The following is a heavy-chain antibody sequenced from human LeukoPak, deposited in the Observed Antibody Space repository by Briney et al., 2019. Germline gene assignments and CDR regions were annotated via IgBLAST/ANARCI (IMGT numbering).Heavy chain of an antibody. CDR1: GFTFSNTW. J-gene: IGHJ4*02. V-gene: IGHV3-15*01. CDR3: ATVGYCAHGVCTGFDY. D-gene: IGHD2-8*01. Sequence: GGSLRLSCAASGFTFSNTWMSWVRQAPGKGLEWVGRIKSKTDGGTTDYAAPVKGRFTISKDDSKSTVYLQMNSLKTEDTAVYYCATVGYCAHGVCTGFDYWGQGTLVTVSS. CDR2: IKSKTDGGTT.